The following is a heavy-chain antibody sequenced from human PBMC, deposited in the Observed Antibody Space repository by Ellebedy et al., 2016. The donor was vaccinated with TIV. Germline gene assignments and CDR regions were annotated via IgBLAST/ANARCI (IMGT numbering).Heavy chain of an antibody. CDR2: INHSGST. Sequence: SETLSLTXAVYGGSFSGYYWSWIRQPPGKGLEWIGEINHSGSTNYNPSLKSRVTISVDTSKNQFSLKLSSVTAADTAVYYCARDRRWGYYDSTDAFDIWGQGTMVTVSS. CDR3: ARDRRWGYYDSTDAFDI. CDR1: GGSFSGYY. D-gene: IGHD3-22*01. J-gene: IGHJ3*02. V-gene: IGHV4-34*01.